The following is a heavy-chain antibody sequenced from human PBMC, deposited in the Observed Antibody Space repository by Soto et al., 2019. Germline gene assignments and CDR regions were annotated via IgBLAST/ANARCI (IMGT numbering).Heavy chain of an antibody. Sequence: QVQLVQSGAEVKKPGASVKVSCKASGYTFTSYGISWVRQAPGQGLEWMGWISAYNGNTNYAQKLHGRVTMTTDTXXXXXXXXXXXXXXXXXXXXXXXXXXXXXXYYYYYGMDVWGQGTTVTVSS. CDR1: GYTFTSYG. CDR2: ISAYNGNT. V-gene: IGHV1-18*01. CDR3: XXXXXXXXYYYYYGMDV. J-gene: IGHJ6*02.